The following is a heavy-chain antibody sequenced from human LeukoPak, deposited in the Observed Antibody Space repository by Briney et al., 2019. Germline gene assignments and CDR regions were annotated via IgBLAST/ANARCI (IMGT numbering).Heavy chain of an antibody. D-gene: IGHD2-21*01. CDR2: INHSGST. CDR3: ARVSRLWWARDI. J-gene: IGHJ3*02. Sequence: PSETLSLTCAVYGGSFSAYYWSWIRQPPGKGLEWIGEINHSGSTNYNPALKSRVNISVDTSKNQFSLKLSSVTAADTAVYYCARVSRLWWARDIWGQGTMVTVSS. CDR1: GGSFSAYY. V-gene: IGHV4-34*01.